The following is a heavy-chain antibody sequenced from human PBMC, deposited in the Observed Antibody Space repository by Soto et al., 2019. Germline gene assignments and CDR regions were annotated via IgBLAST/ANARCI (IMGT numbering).Heavy chain of an antibody. Sequence: QVQLEESGGGVVQPGRSLRLSCEASGFTFNTYSMHWVRQPPGKGLEWLAAIWYDGTQKYYADSVKGRFIISRDNSKNTLYLQMNSLRAEDTAVYYCAKDVVVGATTGLGDYYYYYGMDVWGQGTTVTVSS. J-gene: IGHJ6*02. V-gene: IGHV3-33*06. CDR1: GFTFNTYS. CDR2: IWYDGTQK. CDR3: AKDVVVGATTGLGDYYYYYGMDV. D-gene: IGHD1-26*01.